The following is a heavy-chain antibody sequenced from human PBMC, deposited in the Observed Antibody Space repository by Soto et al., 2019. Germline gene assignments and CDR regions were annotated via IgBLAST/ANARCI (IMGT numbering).Heavy chain of an antibody. D-gene: IGHD3-16*02. CDR3: ARVYYDYIWGSYPLNY. V-gene: IGHV3-7*01. CDR2: IKQDESEK. Sequence: EVQLVESGGGLVQPGGSLRLSCAASGFTFSSYWMTWVRQAPGKGLEWVANIKQDESEKYYLDSVKGRFTISRDNAKNSLYLQMNGLRAEDTAVYYCARVYYDYIWGSYPLNYWGQGTLVTVSS. J-gene: IGHJ4*02. CDR1: GFTFSSYW.